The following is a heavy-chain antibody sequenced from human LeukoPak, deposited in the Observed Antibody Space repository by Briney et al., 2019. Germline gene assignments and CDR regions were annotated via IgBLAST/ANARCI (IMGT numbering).Heavy chain of an antibody. V-gene: IGHV3-23*01. CDR1: GFTFSSYA. Sequence: GGSLRLSCAASGFTFSSYAMSWVRQAPGKGLEWVSGISGSGGNTYYADSVKGRFTISRDNSKNTLYLQMNSLRAEDTAVYYCAKVFFSGRAYSGSYSADYWGQGTLVTVSS. J-gene: IGHJ4*02. CDR2: ISGSGGNT. D-gene: IGHD1-26*01. CDR3: AKVFFSGRAYSGSYSADY.